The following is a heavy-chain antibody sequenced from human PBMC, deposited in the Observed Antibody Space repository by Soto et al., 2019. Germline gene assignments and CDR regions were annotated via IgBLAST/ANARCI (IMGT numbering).Heavy chain of an antibody. CDR2: IYYSGST. J-gene: IGHJ3*02. CDR1: GGSISSSSYY. V-gene: IGHV4-39*01. CDR3: ARRNVLMVYAIYDAFDI. D-gene: IGHD2-8*01. Sequence: LSLTCTVSGGSISSSSYYWGWIRQPPGKGLEWIGSIYYSGSTYYNPSLKSRVTISVDTSKNQFSLKLSSVTAADTAVYYCARRNVLMVYAIYDAFDIWGQGTMVTVSS.